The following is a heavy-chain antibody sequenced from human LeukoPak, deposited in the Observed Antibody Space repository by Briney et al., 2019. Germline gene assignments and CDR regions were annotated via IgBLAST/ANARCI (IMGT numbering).Heavy chain of an antibody. CDR1: GFTVSSNY. CDR2: IYSGGST. CDR3: ARVGLTGDQRAYWYFDL. V-gene: IGHV3-53*01. D-gene: IGHD3-9*01. J-gene: IGHJ2*01. Sequence: GGSLRLSCAASGFTVSSNYMSWVRQAPGKGLEWVSVIYSGGSTYYADSVKGRFTISRDNSKNTLYLQMNSLRAEDTAVYYCARVGLTGDQRAYWYFDLWGRGTLVTVSS.